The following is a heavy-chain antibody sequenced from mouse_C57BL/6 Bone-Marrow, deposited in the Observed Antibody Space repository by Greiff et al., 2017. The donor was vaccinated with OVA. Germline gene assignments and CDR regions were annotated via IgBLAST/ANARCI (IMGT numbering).Heavy chain of an antibody. CDR3: TRRRGLLWFAY. CDR1: GFTFSDAW. CDR2: IRNKANNHAT. V-gene: IGHV6-6*01. J-gene: IGHJ3*01. D-gene: IGHD3-1*01. Sequence: DVKLQESGGGLVQPGGSMKLSCAASGFTFSDAWMDWVRQSPEKGLEWVAEIRNKANNHATYYAESAKGRVTISRDDSKSSVYLQMNSLRAEDTGIYYCTRRRGLLWFAYWGQGTLVTVSA.